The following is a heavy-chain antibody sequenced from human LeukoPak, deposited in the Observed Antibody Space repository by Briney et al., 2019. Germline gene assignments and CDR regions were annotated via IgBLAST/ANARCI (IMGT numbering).Heavy chain of an antibody. CDR3: ASNYYDSSGYYYGVSLPFDY. D-gene: IGHD3-22*01. Sequence: PGGTLRLSCAASGFTLSSYSMNWVRQAPGKGLEWVSFITSSSTTIYYADSVKGRFTISRDNAKNSLYLQMNSLRAEDTAVYYCASNYYDSSGYYYGVSLPFDYWGQGTLVTVSS. CDR1: GFTLSSYS. V-gene: IGHV3-48*01. CDR2: ITSSSTTI. J-gene: IGHJ4*02.